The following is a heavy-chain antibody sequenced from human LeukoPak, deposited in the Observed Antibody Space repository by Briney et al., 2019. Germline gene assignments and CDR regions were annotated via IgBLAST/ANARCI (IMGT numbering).Heavy chain of an antibody. CDR2: IYYSGST. D-gene: IGHD3-3*02. J-gene: IGHJ3*02. V-gene: IGHV4-30-4*08. CDR1: GGSISSGDYY. CDR3: ARANGRPAFLEWLFGAFDI. Sequence: SETLSLTCTVSGGSISSGDYYWSWIRQPPGKGLEWIGYIYYSGSTYYNPSLKSRVTISVDTSKNQFSLKLSSVTAADTAVYYCARANGRPAFLEWLFGAFDIWGQGTMVTVSS.